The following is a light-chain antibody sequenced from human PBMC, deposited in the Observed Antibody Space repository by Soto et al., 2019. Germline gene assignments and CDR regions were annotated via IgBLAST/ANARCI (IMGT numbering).Light chain of an antibody. CDR3: QQRSNWRPVGYT. Sequence: EIVLTQSPATLSLSPGERATLSCRASQSVSSYLAWYQQKPGQAPRLLIYDASNRATGIPARFSGSGSGTDFTLTISSLEPEDFAVYYCQQRSNWRPVGYTFGQGTKLEIK. CDR2: DAS. CDR1: QSVSSY. J-gene: IGKJ2*01. V-gene: IGKV3-11*01.